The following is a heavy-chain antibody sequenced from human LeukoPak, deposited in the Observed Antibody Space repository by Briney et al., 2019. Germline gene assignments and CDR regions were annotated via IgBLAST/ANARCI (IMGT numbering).Heavy chain of an antibody. CDR2: IIPIFGTA. CDR1: GGTLSSYA. V-gene: IGHV1-69*05. Sequence: SLKVSCKASGGTLSSYAICWVPPAPGRGLEWMGRIIPIFGTANSAQKLQGRVTTTTDESPSTAYIEMSSLRSEDTVVYNCAIVPIIAALGEFDYWVQGTLVTVSS. D-gene: IGHD6-13*01. J-gene: IGHJ4*02. CDR3: AIVPIIAALGEFDY.